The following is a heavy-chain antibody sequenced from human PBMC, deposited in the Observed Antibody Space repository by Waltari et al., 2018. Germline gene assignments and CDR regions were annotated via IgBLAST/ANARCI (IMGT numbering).Heavy chain of an antibody. Sequence: EVQLVQSGAEVKKPGESLKISCKGSGYSFTSYWIGWVRQMPGKGLEWMGIIYPGESDTKYSPSFQGQVTISADKSISTAYLQGSSLKASDTAMYYCARFSVPTPPPHGYFQHWGQGTLVTVSS. CDR1: GYSFTSYW. J-gene: IGHJ1*01. CDR2: IYPGESDT. V-gene: IGHV5-51*01. CDR3: ARFSVPTPPPHGYFQH.